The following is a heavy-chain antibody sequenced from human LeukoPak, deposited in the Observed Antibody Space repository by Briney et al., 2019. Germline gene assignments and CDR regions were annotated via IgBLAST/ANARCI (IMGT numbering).Heavy chain of an antibody. CDR2: INHSGST. CDR1: GGSFSGYY. J-gene: IGHJ4*02. D-gene: IGHD1-14*01. Sequence: PSGTLSLTCAVYGGSFSGYYWSWIRQPPGKGLEWIGEINHSGSTNYNPSLKSRVTISVDTSKNQFSLKLSSVTAADTAVYYCARGYHRGETNRAYFDYWGQGTLVTVSS. CDR3: ARGYHRGETNRAYFDY. V-gene: IGHV4-34*01.